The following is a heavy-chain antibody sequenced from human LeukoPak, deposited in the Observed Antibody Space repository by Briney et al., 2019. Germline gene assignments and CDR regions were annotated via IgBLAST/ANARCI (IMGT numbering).Heavy chain of an antibody. V-gene: IGHV3-7*05. D-gene: IGHD1-26*01. J-gene: IGHJ6*02. CDR1: GFTFSSYL. CDR3: ARGRSYLDV. CDR2: IKQDGSEK. Sequence: GGSLRLSCAASGFTFSSYLMSWVRQAPGKGLEWVANIKQDGSEKYYVDSVKGRFTISRDNAKNSLYLQMNSLRAEDTAVYYCARGRSYLDVWGQGTTVTVSS.